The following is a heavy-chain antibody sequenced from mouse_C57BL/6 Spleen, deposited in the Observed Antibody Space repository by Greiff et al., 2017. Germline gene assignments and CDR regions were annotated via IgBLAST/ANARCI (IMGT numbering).Heavy chain of an antibody. CDR1: GYTITSYD. CDR2: IYPRDGST. D-gene: IGHD1-1*01. J-gene: IGHJ3*01. V-gene: IGHV1-85*01. CDR3: ASLYYYGGSEACFAY. Sequence: QVQLQQSGPELVKPGASVKLSCKASGYTITSYDINWVKQRPGQGLEWIGWIYPRDGSTKYNEKFKGKDTLTVDTSSSTAYMELHSLSSEASAVYFGASLYYYGGSEACFAYWGQGTLVTVSA.